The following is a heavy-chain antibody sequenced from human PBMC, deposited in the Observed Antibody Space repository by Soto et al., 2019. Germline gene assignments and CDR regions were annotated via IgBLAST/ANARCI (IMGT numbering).Heavy chain of an antibody. CDR2: INHSGST. J-gene: IGHJ4*02. CDR3: ARTADYGSGSSSLPHFDY. CDR1: GESFSGFY. V-gene: IGHV4-34*01. Sequence: QMQLQQWGAGLLKPSETLSLTCAGSGESFSGFYWSWIRQPPGEGLEWVGQINHSGSTTCNPSLKSRVTISVDASKNQVSLRLSSVTAADTAVYYCARTADYGSGSSSLPHFDYWGQGTLVTVSS. D-gene: IGHD3-10*01.